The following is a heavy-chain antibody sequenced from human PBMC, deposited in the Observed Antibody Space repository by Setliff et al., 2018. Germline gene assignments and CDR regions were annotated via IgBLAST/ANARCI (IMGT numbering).Heavy chain of an antibody. J-gene: IGHJ4*02. V-gene: IGHV3-7*01. CDR3: ARDAYDYVWGSYRYFDY. Sequence: PGESLKISCAASGFTFSSYWMSWVRQAPGKGLEWVANIKQDGSEKYYVDSVKGRFTISRDNAKNSLYLQMNSLRAEDTAVYYCARDAYDYVWGSYRYFDYWGQGTLVTVSS. CDR1: GFTFSSYW. CDR2: IKQDGSEK. D-gene: IGHD3-16*02.